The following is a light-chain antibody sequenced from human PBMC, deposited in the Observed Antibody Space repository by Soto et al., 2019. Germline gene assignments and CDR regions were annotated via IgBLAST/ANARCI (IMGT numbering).Light chain of an antibody. CDR2: EVT. Sequence: QSALTQPASVSGSPGQSITISCTGTSSDVGAYNYVSWYQQHPGKVPKLMIYEVTHRPSGVSYRFSGSKSGNTASLTISGLQSEDEADYYCSSFGISSTVVFGGGTKLTVL. CDR1: SSDVGAYNY. V-gene: IGLV2-14*03. J-gene: IGLJ1*01. CDR3: SSFGISSTVV.